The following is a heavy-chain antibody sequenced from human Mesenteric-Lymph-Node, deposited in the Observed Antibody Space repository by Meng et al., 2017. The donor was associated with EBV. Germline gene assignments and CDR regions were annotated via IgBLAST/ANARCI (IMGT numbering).Heavy chain of an antibody. CDR1: GGTFSSYA. D-gene: IGHD1-1*01. CDR3: ARDRGLERNDGIDY. J-gene: IGHJ4*02. CDR2: IIPIFGTA. Sequence: QGRVVHFGGGGKKPVSSVKVSCKASGGTFSSYAISWVRQAPGQGLEWMGGIIPIFGTANYAQKFQGRVTITADKSTSTAYMELSSLRSEDTAVYYCARDRGLERNDGIDYWGQGTLVTVSS. V-gene: IGHV1-69*06.